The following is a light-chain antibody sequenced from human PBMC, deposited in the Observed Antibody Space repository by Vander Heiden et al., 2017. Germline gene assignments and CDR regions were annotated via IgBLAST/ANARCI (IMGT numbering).Light chain of an antibody. CDR3: QQSSNRPWT. V-gene: IGKV3-11*01. CDR1: LRVSSY. CDR2: DAS. Sequence: IALTPSPATLSLSQGATTTFSSRASLRVSSYLAWYQQKPGQAPRLLIYDASNRATGIPARFSGSGSGTDFTLTISSLEAEDFAVYYCQQSSNRPWTFGQGTKVEIK. J-gene: IGKJ1*01.